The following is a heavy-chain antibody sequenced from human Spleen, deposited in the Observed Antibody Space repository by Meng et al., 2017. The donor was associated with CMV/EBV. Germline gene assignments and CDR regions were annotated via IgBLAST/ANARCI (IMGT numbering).Heavy chain of an antibody. D-gene: IGHD3-3*01. J-gene: IGHJ6*02. CDR1: GFTFSNSD. CDR3: ARDSAYDFWSGRRQVYYYYYGMDV. Sequence: GESLKISCAASGFTFSNSDMNWVRQAPGKGLEWVSGVSWNGSRTHYADSVKGRFIISRDNSRNFLYLQMNSLTAEDTAVYYCARDSAYDFWSGRRQVYYYYYGMDVWGQGTTVTVSS. CDR2: VSWNGSRT. V-gene: IGHV3-19*01.